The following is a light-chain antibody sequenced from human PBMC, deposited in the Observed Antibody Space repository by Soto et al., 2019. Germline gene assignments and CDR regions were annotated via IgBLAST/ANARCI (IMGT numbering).Light chain of an antibody. J-gene: IGKJ4*01. CDR1: QSVTTY. CDR2: DAS. Sequence: DMALTQSPATLSLSPGERATLSCRASQSVTTYLAWYQQKPGQAPRLLIYDASNRATGIPARFSGSGSGTDFTLTISSLEPEDFAVYYCQQRRKWPLTFGGGTKVEIK. V-gene: IGKV3-11*01. CDR3: QQRRKWPLT.